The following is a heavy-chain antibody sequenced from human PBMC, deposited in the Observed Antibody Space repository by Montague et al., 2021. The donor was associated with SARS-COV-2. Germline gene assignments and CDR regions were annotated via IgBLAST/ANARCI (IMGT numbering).Heavy chain of an antibody. CDR1: GRGTQAQF. D-gene: IGHD1-1*01. J-gene: IGHJ4*02. Sequence: SETLSLTCSRQGRGTQAQFGRAHVRTPVTSLDCIGSFHCTESSKYTPSLKTRVTLSLDTPKNHFSLKLRSVTAADTAIYYCARAQNTCFIANCVNYCDVWGLGALVTVSS. V-gene: IGHV4-59*11. CDR3: ARAQNTCFIANCVNYCDV. CDR2: FHCTESS.